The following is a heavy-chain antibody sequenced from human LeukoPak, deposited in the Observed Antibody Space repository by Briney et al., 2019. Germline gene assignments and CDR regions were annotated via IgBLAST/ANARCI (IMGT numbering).Heavy chain of an antibody. CDR2: IYHSGST. CDR1: GGSISSGGYS. Sequence: SETLSLTCAVSGGSISSGGYSWSWIRQPPGKGLEWIGYIYHSGSTYYNPSLKSRVTISVDRSKNQFSLKLSSVTAADTAAYYCARRDSGYDFQGFYFDYWGQGTLVTVSS. J-gene: IGHJ4*02. CDR3: ARRDSGYDFQGFYFDY. D-gene: IGHD5-12*01. V-gene: IGHV4-30-2*01.